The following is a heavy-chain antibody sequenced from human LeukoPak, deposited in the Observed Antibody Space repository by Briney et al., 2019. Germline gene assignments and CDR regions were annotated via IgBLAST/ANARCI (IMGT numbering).Heavy chain of an antibody. CDR1: GYIFTSYH. Sequence: ASVKVSCKSCGYIFTSYHIHWVRQATGQGLAWMGWMNPYSGCSGFAQKFQGRVSITSNTSINTAYIEQERLRSDHTAGHFLSRTTSLTASGYDYCGQGTLVTAYS. CDR3: SRTTSLTASGYDY. CDR2: MNPYSGCS. D-gene: IGHD4-17*01. V-gene: IGHV1-8*03. J-gene: IGHJ4*02.